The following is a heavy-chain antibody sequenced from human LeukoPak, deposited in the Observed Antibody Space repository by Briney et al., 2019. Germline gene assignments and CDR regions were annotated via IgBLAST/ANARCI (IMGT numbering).Heavy chain of an antibody. D-gene: IGHD3-22*01. CDR1: GFIFSSYS. CDR3: VRDDDRPDNGLDY. CDR2: ISSSSSYI. J-gene: IGHJ4*02. Sequence: PGGSLRLSCAASGFIFSSYSMNWVRQAPGKGLEWVSSISSSSSYIYYADSVKGRFTISRDNSKNTLYLQMNSLRAEDTAVYYCVRDDDRPDNGLDYWGQGTLVTVSS. V-gene: IGHV3-21*01.